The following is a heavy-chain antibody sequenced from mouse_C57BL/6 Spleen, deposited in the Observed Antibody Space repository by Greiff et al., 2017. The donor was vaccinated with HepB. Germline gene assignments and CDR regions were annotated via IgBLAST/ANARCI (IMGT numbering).Heavy chain of an antibody. Sequence: EVKLMESGGGLVKPGGSLKLSCAASGFTFSSYAMSWVRQTPEKRLEWVATISDGGSYTYYPDNVKGRFTISRDNAKNNLYLQMSHLKSEDTAMYYCARGGGYGNFPWFAYWGQGTLVTVSA. D-gene: IGHD2-1*01. CDR3: ARGGGYGNFPWFAY. CDR2: ISDGGSYT. J-gene: IGHJ3*01. CDR1: GFTFSSYA. V-gene: IGHV5-4*03.